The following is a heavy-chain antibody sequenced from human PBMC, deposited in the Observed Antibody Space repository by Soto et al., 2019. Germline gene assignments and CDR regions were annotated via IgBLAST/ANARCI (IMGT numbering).Heavy chain of an antibody. CDR3: VKSRGGNNFDFFD. CDR2: IRGNGDPP. V-gene: IGHV3-64D*06. CDR1: GFTFSSYA. Sequence: GGSLRLSCSASGFTFSSYAMHWVRQAPGKGLEYVSGIRGNGDPPFYADSVKGRFTISRDNSKNTLYLQMSSLSADDTAVYYCVKSRGGNNFDFFDWGQGALVTVPS. J-gene: IGHJ4*02. D-gene: IGHD5-12*01.